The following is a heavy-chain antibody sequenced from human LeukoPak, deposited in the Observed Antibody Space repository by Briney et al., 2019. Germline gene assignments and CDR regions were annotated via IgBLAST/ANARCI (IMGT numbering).Heavy chain of an antibody. J-gene: IGHJ5*02. CDR2: IFPGDSHT. D-gene: IGHD3-3*01. V-gene: IGHV5-51*01. CDR1: GYSFTNYW. Sequence: GKSLKISCKGSGYSFTNYWIGWVRQMPGKGLEWMGIIFPGDSHTRYSPSFQGQVTMSADKSISTAYLQWSSLRASDTAMYYCARSSVNWFDPWGQGTLVTVSS. CDR3: ARSSVNWFDP.